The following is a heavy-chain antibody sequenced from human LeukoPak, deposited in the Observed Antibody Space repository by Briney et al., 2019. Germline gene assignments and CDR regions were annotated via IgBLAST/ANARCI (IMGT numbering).Heavy chain of an antibody. CDR3: ARDRRRIAAAGTEVEDAFDI. CDR1: GFTLSSYW. CDR2: IKQDGSEK. V-gene: IGHV3-7*01. D-gene: IGHD6-13*01. J-gene: IGHJ3*02. Sequence: GGSLRLSCAASGFTLSSYWMSWVRQAPGKGLEWVANIKQDGSEKYYVDSVKGRFTISRDNAKNSLYLQMNSQRAEDTAVYYCARDRRRIAAAGTEVEDAFDIWCQGTMVTVSP.